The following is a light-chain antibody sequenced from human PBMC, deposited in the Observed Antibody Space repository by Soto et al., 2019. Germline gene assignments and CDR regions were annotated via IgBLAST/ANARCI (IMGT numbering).Light chain of an antibody. CDR3: QHSYSTPIT. Sequence: DIQMTQSPSSLSASVGDRVTITCRASQSISSYLNWSQQKPGKAPKLLIYAASSLQSGVPSRFSGSGSGTDFTLTISSLQPEDFATYYCQHSYSTPITFGQGTRLEIK. V-gene: IGKV1-39*01. CDR1: QSISSY. J-gene: IGKJ5*01. CDR2: AAS.